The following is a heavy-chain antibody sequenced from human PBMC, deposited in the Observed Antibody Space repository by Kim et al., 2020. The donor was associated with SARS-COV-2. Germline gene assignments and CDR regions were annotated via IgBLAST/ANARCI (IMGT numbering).Heavy chain of an antibody. D-gene: IGHD6-19*01. CDR3: ARGWCSGWSHDAMHY. Sequence: QRFKGRIVISMDTSVSTAYLQMSSLKAEDTAVYYCARGWCSGWSHDAMHYWGQGTLVTVSS. V-gene: IGHV7-4-1*02. J-gene: IGHJ3*01.